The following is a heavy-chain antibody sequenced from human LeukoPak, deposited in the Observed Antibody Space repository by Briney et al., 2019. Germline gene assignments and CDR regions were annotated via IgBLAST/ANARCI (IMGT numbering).Heavy chain of an antibody. D-gene: IGHD6-19*01. CDR2: ISYDGSNK. J-gene: IGHJ4*02. Sequence: PGGSLRLSCAASGFTFSSYGMHWVRQAPGKGLEWVAVISYDGSNKCYADSVKGRFTISRDNSKNTLYLQMNSLRAEDTAVYYCAKDQGYSSGCLDYWGQGTLVTVSS. V-gene: IGHV3-30*18. CDR3: AKDQGYSSGCLDY. CDR1: GFTFSSYG.